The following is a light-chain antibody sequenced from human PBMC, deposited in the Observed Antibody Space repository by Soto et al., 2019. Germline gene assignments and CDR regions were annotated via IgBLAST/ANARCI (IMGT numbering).Light chain of an antibody. CDR2: EVS. V-gene: IGLV2-14*01. Sequence: QSVLTHAASVSRSPGHSIAISCTGTSSDVGNYKYVSWYQQHPGKAPKLMIYEVSNRPSGVSNRFSGSKSGNTASLTISGLQAEDETDYYCFSYTSSGTYVFGTGTKVTVL. J-gene: IGLJ1*01. CDR1: SSDVGNYKY. CDR3: FSYTSSGTYV.